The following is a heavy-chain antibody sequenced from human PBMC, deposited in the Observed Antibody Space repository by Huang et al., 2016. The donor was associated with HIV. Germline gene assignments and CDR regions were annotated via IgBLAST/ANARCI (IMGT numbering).Heavy chain of an antibody. CDR2: ISYDGISK. CDR1: RFTFSKFA. V-gene: IGHV3-30*18. J-gene: IGHJ3*02. Sequence: QVQLVESGGGVVRPGRSLRLSCAASRFTFSKFAMHWVRQAPGKGLEVMAVISYDGISKHYADSVTGRLTISRDNSNNTLYLQMNSLTVEDTAVYYCTKGHYYDTNGYVAFDIWGQGTMVTVSS. D-gene: IGHD3-22*01. CDR3: TKGHYYDTNGYVAFDI.